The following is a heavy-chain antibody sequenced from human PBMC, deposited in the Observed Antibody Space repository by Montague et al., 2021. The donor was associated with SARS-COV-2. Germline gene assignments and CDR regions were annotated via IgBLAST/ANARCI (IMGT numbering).Heavy chain of an antibody. V-gene: IGHV3-30*04. Sequence: SLKLSCAASGFTFSSYAMHWVRQAPGKGLEWVAVISYDGSTKYYADSVKGRFTISRDNSKNTQYLQMNSLRAEDTAVYYCARSGEGFMVRGFINGMDVWGQGTTVTVSS. CDR3: ARSGEGFMVRGFINGMDV. J-gene: IGHJ6*02. CDR2: ISYDGSTK. CDR1: GFTFSSYA. D-gene: IGHD3-10*01.